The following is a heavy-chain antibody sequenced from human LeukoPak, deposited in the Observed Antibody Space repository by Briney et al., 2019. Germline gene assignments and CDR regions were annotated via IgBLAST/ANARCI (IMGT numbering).Heavy chain of an antibody. Sequence: GGSLRLSCAASGFTFSSYGMHWVRQAPGKGLEWVANIKQDGSEKYYVDSVKGRFTISRDNAKNSLYLQMNSLRAEDTAVYYCAREAKGPITIFGVVATDYYYNYYMDVWGKGTTVAVSS. CDR1: GFTFSSYG. J-gene: IGHJ6*03. CDR3: AREAKGPITIFGVVATDYYYNYYMDV. CDR2: IKQDGSEK. D-gene: IGHD3-3*01. V-gene: IGHV3-7*01.